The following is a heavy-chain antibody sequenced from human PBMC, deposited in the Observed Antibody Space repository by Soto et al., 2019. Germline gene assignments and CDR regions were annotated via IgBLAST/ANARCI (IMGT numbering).Heavy chain of an antibody. CDR1: GGSFSGYY. Sequence: QVQLQQWGAGLLKPSETLSLTCAVYGGSFSGYYWSWIRQPPGKGLEWIGEINHSGSTNYNPSLKSRVTISVDTSKNQFSLKLSSVTAADTAVYYCARGPYCSGASCYRDFDYWGRGTLVTVSS. D-gene: IGHD2-2*02. V-gene: IGHV4-34*01. J-gene: IGHJ2*01. CDR2: INHSGST. CDR3: ARGPYCSGASCYRDFDY.